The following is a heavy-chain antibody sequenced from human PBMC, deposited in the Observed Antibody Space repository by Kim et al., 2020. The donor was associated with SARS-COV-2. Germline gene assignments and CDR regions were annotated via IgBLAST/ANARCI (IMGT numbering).Heavy chain of an antibody. CDR3: TRGPYRDYLDY. J-gene: IGHJ4*02. CDR1: GASINSGSYS. CDR2: INQSGGT. Sequence: SETLSLTCDVSGASINSGSYSWSWIRRPPGQGLEWIASINQSGGTYYNPSLKSRATISMDRSKNQFSLTLTSATAPDTAVYYCTRGPYRDYLDYWGQGTL. D-gene: IGHD4-4*01. V-gene: IGHV4-30-2*01.